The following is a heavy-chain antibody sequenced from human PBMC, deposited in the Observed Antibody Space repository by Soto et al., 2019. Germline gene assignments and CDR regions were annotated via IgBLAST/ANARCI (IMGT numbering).Heavy chain of an antibody. CDR1: GFTFSGSA. V-gene: IGHV3-73*01. Sequence: SLRLSCAASGFTFSGSAMHWVRQASGKGLEWVGRVRSKVNNYATAYAASVEGRFTISRDDSKNTAYLQMNSLKTEDTAVYYCTRFRHTSAWHFEYWGQGTRVTVSS. CDR2: VRSKVNNYAT. J-gene: IGHJ4*02. D-gene: IGHD6-19*01. CDR3: TRFRHTSAWHFEY.